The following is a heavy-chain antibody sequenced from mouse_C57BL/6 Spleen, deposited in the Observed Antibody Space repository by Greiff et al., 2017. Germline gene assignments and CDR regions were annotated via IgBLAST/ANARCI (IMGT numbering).Heavy chain of an antibody. CDR3: TRDEANDAMDY. V-gene: IGHV5-9-1*02. Sequence: EVKVVESGEGLVKPGGSLKLSCAASGFTFSSYAMSWVRQTPEKRLEWVAYISSGGDYIYYADTVKGRFTISRDNARNTLYLQMSSLKSEDTAMYYCTRDEANDAMDYWGQGTSVTVSS. CDR1: GFTFSSYA. J-gene: IGHJ4*01. CDR2: ISSGGDYI.